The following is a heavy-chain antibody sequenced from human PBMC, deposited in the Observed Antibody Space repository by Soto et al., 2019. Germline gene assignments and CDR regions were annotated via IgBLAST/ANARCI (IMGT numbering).Heavy chain of an antibody. CDR2: INHSGST. CDR3: ARGPDSSGYLDY. Sequence: PSETLSLTCAVYGGSFSGYYWSWIRQPPGKGLEWIGEINHSGSTNYNPSLKSRVTISVDTSKNQFSLKLSSVTAADTAVYCCARGPDSSGYLDYWGQGTLVTVSS. V-gene: IGHV4-34*01. D-gene: IGHD3-22*01. J-gene: IGHJ4*02. CDR1: GGSFSGYY.